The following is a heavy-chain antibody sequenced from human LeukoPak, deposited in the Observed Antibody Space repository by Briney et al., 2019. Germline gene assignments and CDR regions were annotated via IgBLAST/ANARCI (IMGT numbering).Heavy chain of an antibody. J-gene: IGHJ4*02. D-gene: IGHD3-22*01. CDR1: GGPISSSSYY. V-gene: IGHV4-39*02. CDR3: AREPSYYYDSSGYYVDY. Sequence: PSETLSLTCTVSGGPISSSSYYWGWIRQPPGKGLEWIGSIYYSGSTYYNPSLKSRVTISVDTSKNQFSLKLSSVTAADTAVYYCAREPSYYYDSSGYYVDYWGQGTLVTVSS. CDR2: IYYSGST.